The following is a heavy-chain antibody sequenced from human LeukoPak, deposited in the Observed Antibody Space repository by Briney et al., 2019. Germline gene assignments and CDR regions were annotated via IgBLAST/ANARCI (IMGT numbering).Heavy chain of an antibody. Sequence: GGSPRLSCAASGFTVSSNYMSWVPRAPGKGWEGGQVIYSGGSTYYADSVKGRFTISRDTSNNTLYLQLNSLRAEDTAVYYCAKDRWATQTTYDAFDIWGQGTMVTVSS. CDR2: IYSGGST. J-gene: IGHJ3*02. CDR3: AKDRWATQTTYDAFDI. D-gene: IGHD1-1*01. V-gene: IGHV3-66*02. CDR1: GFTVSSNY.